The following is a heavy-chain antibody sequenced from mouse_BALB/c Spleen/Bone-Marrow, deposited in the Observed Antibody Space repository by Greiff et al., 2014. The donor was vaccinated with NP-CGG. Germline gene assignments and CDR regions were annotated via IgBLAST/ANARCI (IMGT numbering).Heavy chain of an antibody. CDR3: ARDKNYGSYWYFDV. CDR2: IRNKANGYTT. V-gene: IGHV7-3*02. J-gene: IGHJ1*01. D-gene: IGHD2-1*01. Sequence: DVMLVESGGGLVQPGGSLRLSCATSGFTFIDYYMSWVRQPPGKALEWLGFIRNKANGYTTEYSASVKGRFTISRDNSQSILYLQMNTLRAEDSATYYCARDKNYGSYWYFDVWGAGTTVTASS. CDR1: GFTFIDYY.